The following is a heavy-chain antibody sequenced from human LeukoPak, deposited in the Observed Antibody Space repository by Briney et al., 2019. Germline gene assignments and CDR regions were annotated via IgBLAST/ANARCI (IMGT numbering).Heavy chain of an antibody. V-gene: IGHV3-23*01. CDR3: ATSGYSGTGRGY. J-gene: IGHJ4*02. Sequence: GGSLRLSCAASGFTFSVFAMNWVRQAPGKGLEWVSSISGSGGGTYYADSVKGRFTISRDNSKNTLYLQMNSLRAEDTAIYYCATSGYSGTGRGYWGPGTLATVSS. CDR1: GFTFSVFA. D-gene: IGHD5-12*01. CDR2: ISGSGGGT.